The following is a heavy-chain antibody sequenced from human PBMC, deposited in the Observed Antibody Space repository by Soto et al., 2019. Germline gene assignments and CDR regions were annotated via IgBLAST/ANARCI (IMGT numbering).Heavy chain of an antibody. CDR3: ARGGWFGELLLTPYMGDYYYYGMDV. D-gene: IGHD3-10*01. CDR1: GGSISSGGYY. V-gene: IGHV4-31*03. CDR2: IYYSGST. J-gene: IGHJ6*02. Sequence: SETLSLTCTVSGGSISSGGYYWSWIRQHPGKGLEWIGYIYYSGSTYYNPSLKSRVTISVDTSKNQFSLKLSSVTAADTAVYYCARGGWFGELLLTPYMGDYYYYGMDVWGQGTTVTVSS.